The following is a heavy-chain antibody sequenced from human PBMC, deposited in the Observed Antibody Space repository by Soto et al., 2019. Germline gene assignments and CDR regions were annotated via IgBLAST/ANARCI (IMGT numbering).Heavy chain of an antibody. V-gene: IGHV3-74*01. CDR1: GFTFSSYW. J-gene: IGHJ6*04. D-gene: IGHD2-2*01. CDR2: INSDGSST. Sequence: GGSLRLSCAASGFTFSSYWMHWVRQAPGKGLVWVSRINSDGSSTSYADSVKGRFTISRDNAKNTLYLQMNSLRAEDTAVYYCALIEDIVVVPAAGLTMDVWGKGTTVTVSS. CDR3: ALIEDIVVVPAAGLTMDV.